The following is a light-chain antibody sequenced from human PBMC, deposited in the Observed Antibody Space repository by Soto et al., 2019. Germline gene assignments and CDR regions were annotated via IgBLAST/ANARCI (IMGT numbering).Light chain of an antibody. Sequence: QSVLTQPASVSRSPGQSITISCTGTSSDVGAYNFVSWYQHYPDKAPKVVIYDVANRPSGVSYRFSASKSGNTASLTISGLQAEDEADYYCMYFTSSNTYVFGTGTKVTVL. CDR2: DVA. CDR1: SSDVGAYNF. J-gene: IGLJ1*01. CDR3: MYFTSSNTYV. V-gene: IGLV2-14*03.